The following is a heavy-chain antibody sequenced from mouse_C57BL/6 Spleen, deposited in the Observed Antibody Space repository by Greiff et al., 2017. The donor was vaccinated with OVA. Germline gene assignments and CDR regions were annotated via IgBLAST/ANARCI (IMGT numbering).Heavy chain of an antibody. CDR1: GFTFSSYA. J-gene: IGHJ2*01. CDR3: ARDPPSLLRYFDY. D-gene: IGHD1-2*01. CDR2: ISDGGSYT. V-gene: IGHV5-4*01. Sequence: EVQLQQSGGGLVKPGGSLKLSCAASGFTFSSYAMSWVRQTPEKRLEWVATISDGGSYTYYPDNVKGRFTISRDNAKNNLYLQMSHLKSEDTAMYYCARDPPSLLRYFDYWGQGTTLTVSS.